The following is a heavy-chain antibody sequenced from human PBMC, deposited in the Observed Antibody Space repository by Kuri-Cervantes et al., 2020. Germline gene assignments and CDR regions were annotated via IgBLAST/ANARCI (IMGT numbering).Heavy chain of an antibody. D-gene: IGHD2-15*01. Sequence: SETLSLTCTVSGGSISSYYWSWIRQPPGKGLEWIGYIYCSGSTNYNPSLKSRVTISIDKSKNQFSLKLTSVTAADTAVYYCARGRVAATTSYYFDYWGQGTLVTVSS. V-gene: IGHV4-59*12. CDR2: IYCSGST. J-gene: IGHJ4*02. CDR1: GGSISSYY. CDR3: ARGRVAATTSYYFDY.